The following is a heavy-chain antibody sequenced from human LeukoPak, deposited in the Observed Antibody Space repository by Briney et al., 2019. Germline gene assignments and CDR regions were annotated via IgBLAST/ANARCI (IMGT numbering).Heavy chain of an antibody. CDR3: ARDHGRYCSGGSCYFGGFFEY. CDR2: IKQDGSEK. J-gene: IGHJ4*02. V-gene: IGHV3-7*03. CDR1: GFAFSNYA. D-gene: IGHD2-15*01. Sequence: GGSLRLSCAASGFAFSNYAMNWVRQAPGKGLEWVANIKQDGSEKYYVDSVKGRFTISRDNAKNSLYLQMNSLRAEDTAVYYCARDHGRYCSGGSCYFGGFFEYWGQGTLGTVSS.